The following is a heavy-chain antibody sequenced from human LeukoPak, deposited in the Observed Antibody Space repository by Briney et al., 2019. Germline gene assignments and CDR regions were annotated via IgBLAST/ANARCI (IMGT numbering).Heavy chain of an antibody. CDR3: ARGGFPAAFFY. D-gene: IGHD2-2*01. CDR1: GFTFSSYW. V-gene: IGHV3-74*01. Sequence: SGGSLRLSCAASGFTFSSYWMHWVRQAPGNGLVWVSRINSDGSSTSYADSVKGRFTISRDNAKNTLYLQMNSLRAEDTAVYYCARGGFPAAFFYWGQGTLVTVSS. CDR2: INSDGSST. J-gene: IGHJ4*02.